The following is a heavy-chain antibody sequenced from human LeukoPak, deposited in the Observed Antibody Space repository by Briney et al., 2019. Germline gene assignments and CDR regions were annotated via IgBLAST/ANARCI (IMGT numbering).Heavy chain of an antibody. CDR2: IKQDGSEK. J-gene: IGHJ4*02. Sequence: GGSLRLSCAASGFSFSDFWMTWVRQAPGKGLEWVANIKQDGSEKYYVDSVMGRFTISRDNAKNSLFLQMSSLRVEDTAVYYCTRAYSYYPYWGQGTLVSVSS. CDR3: TRAYSYYPY. V-gene: IGHV3-7*01. D-gene: IGHD3-10*01. CDR1: GFSFSDFW.